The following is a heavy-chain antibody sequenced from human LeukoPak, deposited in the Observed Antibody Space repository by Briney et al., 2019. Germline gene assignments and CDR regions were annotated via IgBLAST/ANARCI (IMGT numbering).Heavy chain of an antibody. V-gene: IGHV1-69*04. CDR3: ARSLTGTPYGMDI. CDR2: IIPILGIA. Sequence: SVKVSCKASGGTFSSYAISWVRQAPGQGLEWMGRIIPILGIANYAQKFQGRVTITADKSTSTAYMELSSLRSEDTAVYYCARSLTGTPYGMDIWGQGTTVTVSS. J-gene: IGHJ6*02. D-gene: IGHD1-20*01. CDR1: GGTFSSYA.